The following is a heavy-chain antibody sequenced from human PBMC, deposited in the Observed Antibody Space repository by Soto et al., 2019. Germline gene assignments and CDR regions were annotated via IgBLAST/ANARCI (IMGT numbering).Heavy chain of an antibody. J-gene: IGHJ6*02. CDR1: GYTFTSYY. D-gene: IGHD5-12*01. V-gene: IGHV1-46*01. CDR2: INPSGGST. Sequence: ASVKASCKASGYTFTSYYMHWVRQAPGQGLEWMGIINPSGGSTSYAQKFQGRVTMTRDTSTSTVYMELSSLRSEDTAVYYCARGPSGYDPLYYYYGMDVWGQGTTVTVSS. CDR3: ARGPSGYDPLYYYYGMDV.